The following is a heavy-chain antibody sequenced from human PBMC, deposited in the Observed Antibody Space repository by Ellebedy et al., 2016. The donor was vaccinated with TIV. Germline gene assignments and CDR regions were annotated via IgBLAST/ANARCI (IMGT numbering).Heavy chain of an antibody. CDR2: ILYNNGKI. CDR3: ARDLVPGIPDYFDY. Sequence: SLKISXAGFGFTFDKYAMHWVRQTPGKGLEWVSGILYNNGKIGYADSVKGRFTISRDNAENSLYLQMNSLRPEDTAVYYCARDLVPGIPDYFDYWGRGTLVTVSP. D-gene: IGHD3-10*01. J-gene: IGHJ4*02. V-gene: IGHV3-9*01. CDR1: GFTFDKYA.